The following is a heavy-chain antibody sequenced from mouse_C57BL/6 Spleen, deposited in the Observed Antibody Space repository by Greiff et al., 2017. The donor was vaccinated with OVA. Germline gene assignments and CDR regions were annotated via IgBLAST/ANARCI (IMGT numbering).Heavy chain of an antibody. D-gene: IGHD2-14*01. J-gene: IGHJ2*01. CDR3: TTGGYRYYIDS. CDR1: GFNIKDDY. V-gene: IGHV14-4*01. Sequence: EVQLQQSGAELVRPGASVKLSCTASGFNIKDDYMHWVKQRPEQGLEWIGWIDPENGDTEYASKFQGKATITADTSSNTAYLQLSSLTSEDTAVYYCTTGGYRYYIDSWGQGTTLTVSS. CDR2: IDPENGDT.